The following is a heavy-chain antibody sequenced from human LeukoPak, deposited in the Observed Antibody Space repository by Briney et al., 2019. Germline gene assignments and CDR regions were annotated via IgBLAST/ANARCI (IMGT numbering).Heavy chain of an antibody. D-gene: IGHD3-10*01. J-gene: IGHJ6*02. Sequence: GEALEISLKGSGYRFTTHWIAWGRPMPGKGLGWMGIIYPGDSKTRYSPSFQGPVNISADKSISTAYLQWSRLKASDTAMYYCASTPSSAVYGSGSYLDYGMDVWGQGTTVTVSS. V-gene: IGHV5-51*01. CDR1: GYRFTTHW. CDR2: IYPGDSKT. CDR3: ASTPSSAVYGSGSYLDYGMDV.